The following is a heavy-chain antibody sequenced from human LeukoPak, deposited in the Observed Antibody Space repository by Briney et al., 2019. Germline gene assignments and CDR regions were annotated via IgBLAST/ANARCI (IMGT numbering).Heavy chain of an antibody. V-gene: IGHV3-7*01. Sequence: GGSLRLSCAAYGFSLSGYWMSWVRQAPGKGLEWVARLHADGNEKYFVHSVKGRFTVSRDNAKNSLYLQMNSLRVGDTAAYYCARGGYSFDYLGQGTLVTVSS. J-gene: IGHJ4*02. D-gene: IGHD5-12*01. CDR2: LHADGNEK. CDR1: GFSLSGYW. CDR3: ARGGYSFDY.